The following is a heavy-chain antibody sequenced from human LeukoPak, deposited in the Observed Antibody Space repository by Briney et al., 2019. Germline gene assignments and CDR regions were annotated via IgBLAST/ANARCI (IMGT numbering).Heavy chain of an antibody. Sequence: SVKVSCKASGGTFSSYAISWVRQAPGQGLEWMGRIIPILGIANYAQKFQGRVTITADKSTSTAYMELNSLKTEDTAVYYCTTTLGGDSLFDYWGQGTLVTVSS. D-gene: IGHD1-26*01. V-gene: IGHV1-69*04. CDR1: GGTFSSYA. CDR3: TTTLGGDSLFDY. CDR2: IIPILGIA. J-gene: IGHJ4*02.